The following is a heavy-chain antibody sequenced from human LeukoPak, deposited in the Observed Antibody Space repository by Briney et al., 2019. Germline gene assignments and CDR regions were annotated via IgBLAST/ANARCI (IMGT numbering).Heavy chain of an antibody. D-gene: IGHD3-10*01. CDR3: ARDHYYGSGSYWVY. CDR2: INTNTGNP. J-gene: IGHJ4*02. Sequence: GASVKVSCKASGGTFSSYAISWVRQAPGQGLEWMGWINTNTGNPTYAQGSTGRFVFSLDTSVSTAYLQISSLKAEDTAVYYCARDHYYGSGSYWVYWGQGTLVTVSS. V-gene: IGHV7-4-1*02. CDR1: GGTFSSYA.